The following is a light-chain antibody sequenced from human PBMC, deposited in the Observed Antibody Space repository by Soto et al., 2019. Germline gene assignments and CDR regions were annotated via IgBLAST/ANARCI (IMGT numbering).Light chain of an antibody. CDR1: QSVNSW. Sequence: DIQMTQSPSTLSAYVGARVTITCRATQSVNSWLAWYQQKPGRAPKLLIYSVSNLDSGVPSRFSGSGSGTEFTLTISSLQPDDFATYYCQQFSSYSRTFGQGTKVEMK. CDR2: SVS. V-gene: IGKV1-5*01. J-gene: IGKJ1*01. CDR3: QQFSSYSRT.